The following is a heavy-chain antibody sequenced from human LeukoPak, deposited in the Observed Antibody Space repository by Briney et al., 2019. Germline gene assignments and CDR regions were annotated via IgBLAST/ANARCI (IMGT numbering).Heavy chain of an antibody. V-gene: IGHV3-48*04. CDR1: GFTFSSYS. D-gene: IGHD1-26*01. CDR2: ISSSSSTI. CDR3: ARSRWVGPLDY. Sequence: GGSLRLSCAASGFTFSSYSMNWVRQAPGKGLEWVSYISSSSSTIYYADSVKGRFTISRDNAKNSLYLQMNSLRAEDTAVYYCARSRWVGPLDYWGQGTLVTVSS. J-gene: IGHJ4*02.